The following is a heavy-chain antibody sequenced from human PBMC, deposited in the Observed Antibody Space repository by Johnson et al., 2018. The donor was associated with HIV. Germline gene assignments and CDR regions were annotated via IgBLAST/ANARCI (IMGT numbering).Heavy chain of an antibody. V-gene: IGHV3-30*02. CDR1: GFTFSSYG. CDR2: IRYDGSNK. J-gene: IGHJ3*02. D-gene: IGHD6-13*01. CDR3: AKDRPAAGDAFDI. Sequence: QVQLVESGGGVVQPGGSLRLSCAASGFTFSSYGMHWVRQAPGKGLEWVAFIRYDGSNKYYADSVKGRFTISRDNSKNTLYLQMNSLRAEDTAVYYCAKDRPAAGDAFDIWGQGTMVTVSS.